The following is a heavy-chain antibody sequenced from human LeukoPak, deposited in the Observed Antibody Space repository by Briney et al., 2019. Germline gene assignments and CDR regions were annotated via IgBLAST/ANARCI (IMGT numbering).Heavy chain of an antibody. CDR2: LNPSGGST. CDR1: GYTFTNYY. Sequence: GASVKVSCKASGYTFTNYYMHWLRQAPGQGLEWVGVLNPSGGSTSYAQKFQGRVTMTRDTSTSTVYMELSSLRSEDTAVYFCARVRDGYNDAFDIWGQGTMVTVS. V-gene: IGHV1-46*01. D-gene: IGHD5-24*01. CDR3: ARVRDGYNDAFDI. J-gene: IGHJ3*02.